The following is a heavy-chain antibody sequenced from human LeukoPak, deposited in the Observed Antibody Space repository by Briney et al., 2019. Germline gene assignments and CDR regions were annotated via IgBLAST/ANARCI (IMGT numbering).Heavy chain of an antibody. CDR3: ARGGDDSSGYYSGSHYFDY. CDR2: ISGSGGST. V-gene: IGHV3-23*01. J-gene: IGHJ4*02. CDR1: GFTFSSYA. D-gene: IGHD3-22*01. Sequence: PGGSLRLSCAASGFTFSSYAMSWVRQAPGKGLEWVSAISGSGGSTYYADSVKGRFTISRDNSKNTLYLQMNSLRAEDTAVYYCARGGDDSSGYYSGSHYFDYWGQGTLVTVST.